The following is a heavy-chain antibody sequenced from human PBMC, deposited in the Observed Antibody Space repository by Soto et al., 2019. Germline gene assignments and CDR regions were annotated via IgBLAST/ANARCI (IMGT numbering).Heavy chain of an antibody. CDR2: IKSKTDGGTT. J-gene: IGHJ4*02. CDR3: TTDRITGPPWPLHY. Sequence: PGGSLRLSCAASGFTFSNAWMSWVRQAPGKGLEWVGRIKSKTDGGTTDYAAPVKGRFTISRDDSKNTLYLQMNSLKTEDTAVYYCTTDRITGPPWPLHYWGQGTLVPVSS. V-gene: IGHV3-15*01. CDR1: GFTFSNAW. D-gene: IGHD1-20*01.